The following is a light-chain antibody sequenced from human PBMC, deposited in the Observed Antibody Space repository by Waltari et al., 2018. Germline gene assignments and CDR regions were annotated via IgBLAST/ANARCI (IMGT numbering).Light chain of an antibody. V-gene: IGKV3-15*01. CDR3: QQYAHWKT. CDR2: DGS. J-gene: IGKJ1*01. Sequence: EIVMTQSPAPLSVSPGESATLSCRASQSVSSKLVWYQQKPGQAPRLLIYDGSTRATGIPARFSGSGSGTEFILTIDSLQSEDFAVYYCQQYAHWKTFGQGTKVEIK. CDR1: QSVSSK.